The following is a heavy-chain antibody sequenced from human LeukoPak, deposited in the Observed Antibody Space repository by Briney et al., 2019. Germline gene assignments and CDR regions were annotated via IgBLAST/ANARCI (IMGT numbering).Heavy chain of an antibody. CDR2: ISYSGST. J-gene: IGHJ4*02. D-gene: IGHD3-22*01. CDR1: GGSISGYY. CDR3: ARMGDSSGYYSNFDY. V-gene: IGHV4-59*01. Sequence: PSETLSLTCTVSGGSISGYYWSWIRQPPGKGLEWFGSISYSGSTNYNPSLKSRVTISVDTSKNQFSLKLTSVTAADTAVYYCARMGDSSGYYSNFDYWGQGTLVTVSS.